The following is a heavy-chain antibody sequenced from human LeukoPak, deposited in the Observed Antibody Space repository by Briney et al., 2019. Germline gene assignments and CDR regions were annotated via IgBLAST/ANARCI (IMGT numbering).Heavy chain of an antibody. D-gene: IGHD6-19*01. J-gene: IGHJ5*02. CDR3: ARDLPGQWPNWFDP. CDR2: IYYSGST. Sequence: SETLSLTCTVSGGSISSYYWSWIRQPPGKGLEWIGYIYYSGSTNYNPSLKSRVAISVDTSKNQFSLKLSSVTPEDTAVYYCARDLPGQWPNWFDPWGQGTLVTVSS. CDR1: GGSISSYY. V-gene: IGHV4-59*12.